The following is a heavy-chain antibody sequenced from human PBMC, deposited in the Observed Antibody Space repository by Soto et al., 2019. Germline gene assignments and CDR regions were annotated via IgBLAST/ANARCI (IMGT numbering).Heavy chain of an antibody. Sequence: GGSLRLSCAASGFTFSSYAMSWVRQAPGKGLEWVSAISGSGGSTYYADSVKGRFTNSRDNSKNTLYLQMNSLRAEDTAVYYCAKDSRYDSSGYVDYWGQGTLVTVSS. D-gene: IGHD3-22*01. CDR3: AKDSRYDSSGYVDY. CDR1: GFTFSSYA. CDR2: ISGSGGST. J-gene: IGHJ4*02. V-gene: IGHV3-23*01.